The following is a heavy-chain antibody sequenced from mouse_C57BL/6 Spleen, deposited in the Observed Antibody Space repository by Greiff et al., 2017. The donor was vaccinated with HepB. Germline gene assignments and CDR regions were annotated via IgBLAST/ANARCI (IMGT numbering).Heavy chain of an antibody. V-gene: IGHV1-42*01. D-gene: IGHD4-1*01. CDR2: INPSTGGT. CDR3: ARSNPRSAMDY. CDR1: GYSFTGYY. Sequence: VQLQQSRPELVKPGASVKISCKASGYSFTGYYMNWVKQSPEKSLEWIGEINPSTGGTTYNQKFKAKATLTVDKSSSTAYMQLKSLTSEDSAVYYCARSNPRSAMDYWGQGTSVTVSS. J-gene: IGHJ4*01.